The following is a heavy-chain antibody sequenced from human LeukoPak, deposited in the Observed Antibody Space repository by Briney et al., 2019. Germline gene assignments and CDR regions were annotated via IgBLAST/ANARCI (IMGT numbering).Heavy chain of an antibody. CDR2: ISYDGSNK. D-gene: IGHD6-19*01. V-gene: IGHV3-30-3*01. Sequence: GRSLRLSCAASGFTFSSYAMHWVRQAPGKGLEWVAVISYDGSNKYNADSVKGRFTISRDNSKNTMYLQMNSLRAEDTAVYYCASSIAVGGSCLDYWGQGTLVTVSS. J-gene: IGHJ4*02. CDR1: GFTFSSYA. CDR3: ASSIAVGGSCLDY.